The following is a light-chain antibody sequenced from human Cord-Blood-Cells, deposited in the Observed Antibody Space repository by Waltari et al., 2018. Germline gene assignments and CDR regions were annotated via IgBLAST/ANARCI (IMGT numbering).Light chain of an antibody. Sequence: EIVLTQSPATLSLSPGERATLPCRASQSVSSYLAWYQQKPGQAPSLLIYDASNRATGIPARFSGSGSGTDFTLTISSLEPEDFAVYYCQQRSNWLTWTFGQGTKVEIK. CDR2: DAS. CDR3: QQRSNWLTWT. J-gene: IGKJ1*01. CDR1: QSVSSY. V-gene: IGKV3-11*01.